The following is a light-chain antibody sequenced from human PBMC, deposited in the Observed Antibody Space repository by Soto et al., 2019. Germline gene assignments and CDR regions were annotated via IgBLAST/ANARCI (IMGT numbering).Light chain of an antibody. CDR2: KAS. J-gene: IGKJ1*01. CDR3: QHYNSYSGA. V-gene: IGKV1-5*03. Sequence: DIQMTQSPSTLSGSVGDRVTITCRASQTISSWLAWYQQKPGKAPKLLIYKASTLKSGVPSRFSGRGSGTEFTLTISSLQPDDFATYYCQHYNSYSGAFGQGTKV. CDR1: QTISSW.